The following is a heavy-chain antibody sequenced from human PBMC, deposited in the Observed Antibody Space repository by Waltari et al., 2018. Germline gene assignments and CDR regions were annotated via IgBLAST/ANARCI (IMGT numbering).Heavy chain of an antibody. CDR1: RFPISSYN. J-gene: IGHJ4*02. CDR3: ATGGWGFYLDY. CDR2: ISSSSSYT. V-gene: IGHV3-21*01. Sequence: EVQLVESGGGLVKPGGSVRLSCAAPRFPISSYNMNWFRQAPGKGLEWVSSISSSSSYTHYADSVKGRFTISRDNAKNSLYLQMNSLRAEDTAVYYCATGGWGFYLDYWGPGTLVTVSS. D-gene: IGHD7-27*01.